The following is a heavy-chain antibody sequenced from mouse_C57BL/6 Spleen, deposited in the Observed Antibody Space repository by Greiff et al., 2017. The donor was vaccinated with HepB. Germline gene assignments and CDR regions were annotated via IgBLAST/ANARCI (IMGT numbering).Heavy chain of an antibody. J-gene: IGHJ1*03. Sequence: ESGPGLVKPSQSLSLTCSVTGYSITSGYYWNWIRQFPGNKLEWMGYISYDGSNNYNPSLKNRISITRDTSKNQFFLKLNSVTTEDTATYYCARDYYGSSWGYFDVWGTGTTVTVSS. D-gene: IGHD1-1*01. CDR3: ARDYYGSSWGYFDV. V-gene: IGHV3-6*01. CDR2: ISYDGSN. CDR1: GYSITSGYY.